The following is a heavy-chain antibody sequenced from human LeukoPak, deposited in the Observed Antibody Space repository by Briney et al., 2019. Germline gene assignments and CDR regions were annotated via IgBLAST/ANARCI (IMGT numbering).Heavy chain of an antibody. CDR2: IRYDGSNK. CDR3: ASPRKGY. CDR1: GFTFSSYG. V-gene: IGHV3-30*02. J-gene: IGHJ4*02. Sequence: GGSLRLSCAASGFTFSSYGMHWVRQAPGKGLEWVAFIRYDGSNKYYADSVKGRFTISRDNAKSSLYLQMNSLRAEDTAVYYFASPRKGYLGQGTLVTVSS.